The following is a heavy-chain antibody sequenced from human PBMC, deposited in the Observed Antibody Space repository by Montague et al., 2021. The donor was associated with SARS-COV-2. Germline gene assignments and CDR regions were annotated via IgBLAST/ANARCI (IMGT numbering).Heavy chain of an antibody. Sequence: SETLSLTCAVYGGSFSGYDWTWIRQSPGKGLEWIGEINQSGSTKYKPSLKSRVTISVDTSKNQFSLRLTSVTAADTAVYYCARLSSDIGGYFWFDPWGQGTLVSVSS. CDR3: ARLSSDIGGYFWFDP. CDR2: INQSGST. D-gene: IGHD1-26*01. V-gene: IGHV4-34*01. CDR1: GGSFSGYD. J-gene: IGHJ5*02.